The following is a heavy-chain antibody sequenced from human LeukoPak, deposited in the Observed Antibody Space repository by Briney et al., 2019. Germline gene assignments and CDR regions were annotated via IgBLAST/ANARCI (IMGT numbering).Heavy chain of an antibody. CDR3: ARGIEAGVDY. D-gene: IGHD6-25*01. J-gene: IGHJ4*02. CDR2: MSPGSGYT. Sequence: ASVKVSCKTSGYTFTNHDINWVRQATGQGLEWLGWMSPGSGYTGYAQKFQGRVTMTRDISITTAYVEFSSLRSEDTAVYYCARGIEAGVDYWGQGTLVTVPS. CDR1: GYTFTNHD. V-gene: IGHV1-8*02.